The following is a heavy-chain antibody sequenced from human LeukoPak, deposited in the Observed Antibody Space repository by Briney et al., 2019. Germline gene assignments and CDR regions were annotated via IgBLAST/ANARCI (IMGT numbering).Heavy chain of an antibody. J-gene: IGHJ6*02. CDR3: ARVDTELNYYYYGMDV. D-gene: IGHD1-7*01. V-gene: IGHV1-18*01. CDR1: GYSFTSYG. Sequence: GASVKVSCKASGYSFTSYGISWVRQAPGQGLEWMGWISAYNGNTNHAQKLQGRVTMTTDTSTSTAYMELRSLRSDDTAVYYCARVDTELNYYYYGMDVWGQGTTVTVSS. CDR2: ISAYNGNT.